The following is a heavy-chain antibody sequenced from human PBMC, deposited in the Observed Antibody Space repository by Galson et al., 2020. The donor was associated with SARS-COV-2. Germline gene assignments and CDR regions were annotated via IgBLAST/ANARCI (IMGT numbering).Heavy chain of an antibody. V-gene: IGHV3-21*06. CDR1: GFTFSSYT. Sequence: GGSLRLSCAASGFTFSSYTMDWVRQAPGTGLEWVSPITGRSDYIYYADSVKGRFTVSRDNAENSLFLQMNSLRAEDTAVYYCARHSRGAAARGGPDYYYGMDVWGQGTTVTVSS. CDR3: ARHSRGAAARGGPDYYYGMDV. D-gene: IGHD1-26*01. CDR2: ITGRSDYI. J-gene: IGHJ6*02.